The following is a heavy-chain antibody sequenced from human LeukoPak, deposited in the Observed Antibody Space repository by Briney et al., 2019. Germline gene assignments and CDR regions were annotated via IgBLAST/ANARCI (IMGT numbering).Heavy chain of an antibody. CDR1: GFTFSSYG. Sequence: GGSLRLSCAASGFTFSSYGMHWVRQAPGKGLEWVAVISYDGSNKYYADSVKGRFTISRDNSKNTLYLQMNSLRAEDTAVYYCAKNADYYGSGSHAQGYYGMDVWGKGTTVTVSS. D-gene: IGHD3-10*01. CDR2: ISYDGSNK. V-gene: IGHV3-30*18. J-gene: IGHJ6*04. CDR3: AKNADYYGSGSHAQGYYGMDV.